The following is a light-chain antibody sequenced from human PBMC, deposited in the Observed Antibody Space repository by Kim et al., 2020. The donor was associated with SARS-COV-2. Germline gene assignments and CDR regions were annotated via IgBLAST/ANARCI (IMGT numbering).Light chain of an antibody. CDR1: SSSIGSNT. V-gene: IGLV1-44*01. J-gene: IGLJ3*02. CDR3: AAWDDSLDAWV. CDR2: ANG. Sequence: QSVLTQRPSASGTPGQRVTISCSGSSSSIGSNTVNWYQQLPGRAPKLLMYANGHRPSGVPDRFSGSKSGTSASLAISGLQSEDEAVYFCAAWDDSLDAWVFGGGTQLTVL.